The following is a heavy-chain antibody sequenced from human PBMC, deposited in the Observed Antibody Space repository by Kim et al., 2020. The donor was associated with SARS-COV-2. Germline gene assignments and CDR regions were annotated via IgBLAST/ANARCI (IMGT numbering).Heavy chain of an antibody. J-gene: IGHJ4*02. CDR3: ARERAQLNYYDSSGYLFDY. V-gene: IGHV1-46*01. CDR2: INPSGGST. D-gene: IGHD3-22*01. CDR1: GYTFTSYY. Sequence: ASVKVSCKASGYTFTSYYMHWVRQAPGQGLEWMGIINPSGGSTSYAQKFQGRVTMTRDTSTSTVYMELSSLRSEDTAVYYCARERAQLNYYDSSGYLFDYGGQGTLVTVSS.